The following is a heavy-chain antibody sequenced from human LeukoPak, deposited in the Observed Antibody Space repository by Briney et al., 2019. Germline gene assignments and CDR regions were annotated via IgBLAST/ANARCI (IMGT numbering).Heavy chain of an antibody. J-gene: IGHJ4*02. CDR1: GFSFSSYA. CDR2: ISGSGVST. CDR3: AGYGGSYVFDY. D-gene: IGHD1-26*01. V-gene: IGHV3-23*01. Sequence: GGSLRLSCAASGFSFSSYAMSWVRQAPGKRLEWVSTISGSGVSTYYADSVKGRFTISRDNSKNTLYLQMNSLRAEDTAVYYCAGYGGSYVFDYWGQGTLVTVSS.